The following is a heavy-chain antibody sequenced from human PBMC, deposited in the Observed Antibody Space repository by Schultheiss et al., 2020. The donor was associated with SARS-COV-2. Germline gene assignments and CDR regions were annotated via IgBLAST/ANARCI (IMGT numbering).Heavy chain of an antibody. V-gene: IGHV1-8*02. CDR3: AARSRWGSGYYDVAFDI. D-gene: IGHD3-22*01. Sequence: ASVKVSCKASGYTFTDYFMHWVRQAPGQGLEWMGRINPNSGNTGYAQKFQGRVTMTRNTSISTAYMELSSLRSEDTAVYYCAARSRWGSGYYDVAFDIWGQGTMVTVSS. CDR2: INPNSGNT. J-gene: IGHJ3*02. CDR1: GYTFTDYF.